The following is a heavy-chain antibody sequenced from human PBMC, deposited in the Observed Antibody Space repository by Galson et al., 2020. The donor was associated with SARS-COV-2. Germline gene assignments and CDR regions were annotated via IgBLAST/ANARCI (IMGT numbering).Heavy chain of an antibody. J-gene: IGHJ3*02. CDR1: GFTFSSYA. Sequence: GGSLSLSCAASGFTFSSYAMHWVRQAPGTGLEWVAVISYDGSNKYYADSVKGRFTISRDNSKNTLYLQMNSLRAEDTAVYYCAREDPMIDAFDIWGQGTMVTVSS. D-gene: IGHD3-22*01. CDR3: AREDPMIDAFDI. CDR2: ISYDGSNK. V-gene: IGHV3-30*04.